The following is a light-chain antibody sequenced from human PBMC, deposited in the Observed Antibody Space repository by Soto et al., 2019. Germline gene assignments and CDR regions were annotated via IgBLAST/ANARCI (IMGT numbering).Light chain of an antibody. CDR1: SSDVGSYNY. V-gene: IGLV2-11*01. J-gene: IGLJ2*01. CDR2: DVS. Sequence: QSALTQPRSVSGSPGESVTISCSGTSSDVGSYNYVSRYQQYPGKAPKVMIYDVSERPSEVPVRFSGSKSGNTASLTISGLQAEDEAEYFCCSYSGSDSLLFGGGTKVTVL. CDR3: CSYSGSDSLL.